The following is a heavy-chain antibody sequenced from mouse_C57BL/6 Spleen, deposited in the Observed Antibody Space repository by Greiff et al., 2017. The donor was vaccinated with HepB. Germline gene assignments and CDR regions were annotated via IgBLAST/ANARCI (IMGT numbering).Heavy chain of an antibody. Sequence: VKLMESGPELVKPGASVKISCKASGYAFSSSWMNWVKQRPGKGLEWIGRIYPGDGDTNYNGKFKGKATLTADKSSSTAYMQLSSLTSEDSAVYFCARITTVVTYWYFDVWGTGTTVTVSS. D-gene: IGHD1-1*01. V-gene: IGHV1-82*01. CDR2: IYPGDGDT. J-gene: IGHJ1*03. CDR1: GYAFSSSW. CDR3: ARITTVVTYWYFDV.